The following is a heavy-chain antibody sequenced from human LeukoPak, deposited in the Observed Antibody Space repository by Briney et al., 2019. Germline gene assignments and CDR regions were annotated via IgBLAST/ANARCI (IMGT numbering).Heavy chain of an antibody. J-gene: IGHJ4*02. CDR1: GFTFCSYG. D-gene: IGHD3-3*01. CDR3: AKLLFGVVILPIPNFDY. Sequence: GGSLRLSCAASGFTFCSYGMHWVRQAPGKGLEWVAFIRYDGSNKYYADSVKGRFTISRDNSKNTLYLQMNSLRAEDTAVYYCAKLLFGVVILPIPNFDYWGQGTLVTVSS. CDR2: IRYDGSNK. V-gene: IGHV3-30*02.